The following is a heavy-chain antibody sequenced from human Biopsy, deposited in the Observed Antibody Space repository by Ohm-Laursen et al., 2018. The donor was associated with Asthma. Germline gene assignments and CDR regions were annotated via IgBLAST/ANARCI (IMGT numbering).Heavy chain of an antibody. V-gene: IGHV4-39*02. D-gene: IGHD6-6*01. J-gene: IGHJ6*02. CDR1: GGSISSSSYS. Sequence: SETLSLTCTVSGGSISSSSYSWGWIRQPPGKGLEWMGSISYTGRAYHNPSLKSRVTISGDTSKNHFSLKMSSATAADTAVYYCARKIAARGAMDVWGQGTTVTVSS. CDR3: ARKIAARGAMDV. CDR2: ISYTGRA.